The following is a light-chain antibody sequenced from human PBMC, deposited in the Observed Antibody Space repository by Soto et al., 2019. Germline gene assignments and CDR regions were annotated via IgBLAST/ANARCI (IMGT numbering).Light chain of an antibody. Sequence: DIQMPQSPSTLSGSVGDRVTITCRASQTISSWLAWYQQKPGKAPKLLIYKASTLKSGVPSRFSGSGSGTEFTLTISSLQPDDFATYYCQHYNSYSEEFGQGTKGDIK. V-gene: IGKV1-5*03. CDR1: QTISSW. CDR2: KAS. J-gene: IGKJ1*01. CDR3: QHYNSYSEE.